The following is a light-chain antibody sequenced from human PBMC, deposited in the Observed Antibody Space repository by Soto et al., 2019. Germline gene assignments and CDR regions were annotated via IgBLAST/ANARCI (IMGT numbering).Light chain of an antibody. Sequence: QSALTQPASVSGSTGQSITISCTGTSSDVGGYNYVSWYQQHPGKAPKLMIYEVSNRPSGVSNRFSGSKSGNTASLTISGLQAANEADYYCSSYTSSTDVVFGGGTKLTVL. V-gene: IGLV2-14*01. CDR3: SSYTSSTDVV. J-gene: IGLJ2*01. CDR2: EVS. CDR1: SSDVGGYNY.